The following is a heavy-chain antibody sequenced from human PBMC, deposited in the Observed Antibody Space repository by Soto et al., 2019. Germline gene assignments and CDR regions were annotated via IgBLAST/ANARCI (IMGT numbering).Heavy chain of an antibody. CDR3: ASRLGYCGGGTCLRGYYYYMDV. D-gene: IGHD2-15*01. J-gene: IGHJ6*03. V-gene: IGHV1-18*01. Sequence: ASVKVSCKASGYTFSSYGITWVRQAPGQGLEWQGRISGKNGIINYGQNFQDRVTMTTDTSTSTAYLELRSLRSVDTAVYYCASRLGYCGGGTCLRGYYYYMDVWGKGTTVTVSS. CDR1: GYTFSSYG. CDR2: ISGKNGII.